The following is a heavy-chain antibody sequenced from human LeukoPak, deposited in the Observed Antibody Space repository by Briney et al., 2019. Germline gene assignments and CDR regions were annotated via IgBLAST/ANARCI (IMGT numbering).Heavy chain of an antibody. D-gene: IGHD5-24*01. J-gene: IGHJ4*02. CDR1: GGSISSGDYY. V-gene: IGHV4-39*02. CDR3: AKEETRAFDY. Sequence: PSETLSLTCTVSGGSISSGDYYWGWIRQPPGKGLEWIATIYYTGSTYYNPSLKSRVTISVDTSKNQLSLKLNSVTAADTAVYYCAKEETRAFDYWGQGTLVTVSS. CDR2: IYYTGST.